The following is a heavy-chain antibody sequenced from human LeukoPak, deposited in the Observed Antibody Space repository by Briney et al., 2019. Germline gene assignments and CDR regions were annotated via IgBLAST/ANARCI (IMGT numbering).Heavy chain of an antibody. CDR2: INHSGGT. CDR1: GGSFSGYY. CDR3: AAEVATISS. Sequence: SETLSLTCAVYGGSFSGYYWSWIRQPPGKGLEWIGEINHSGGTNYNPSLKSRVTISVDTSKNQFSLKLSSVTAADTAVYYCAAEVATISSWGQGTLVTVSS. V-gene: IGHV4-34*01. D-gene: IGHD5-12*01. J-gene: IGHJ4*02.